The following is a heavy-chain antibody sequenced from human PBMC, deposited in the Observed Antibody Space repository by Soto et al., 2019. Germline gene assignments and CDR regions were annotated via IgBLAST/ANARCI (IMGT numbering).Heavy chain of an antibody. J-gene: IGHJ4*02. Sequence: VQLVESGGGVVQPGRSLRLSCAASGFTFNSYGMHWVRQGPGKGLVWVSRINAGGNYTSNADFVKGRFTVSRDNAKNTLYLQMDSLSPEDTAVYFCARGGAYGDYRSDYWGQGALVTVSS. V-gene: IGHV3-74*02. CDR3: ARGGAYGDYRSDY. D-gene: IGHD4-17*01. CDR1: GFTFNSYG. CDR2: INAGGNYT.